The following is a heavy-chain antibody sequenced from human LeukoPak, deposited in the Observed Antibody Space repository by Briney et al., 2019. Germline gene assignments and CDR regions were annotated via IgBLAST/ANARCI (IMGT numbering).Heavy chain of an antibody. V-gene: IGHV4-4*02. D-gene: IGHD4-23*01. CDR3: VRVPPTYGGDNEPY. Sequence: SETLSLTCAVSGGSISSSNWWSWVRQPPGKGLEWIGEIYHSGSTNYNPSLKSRVTISVDKSKNQFSLKLSSVTAADTAVYYCVRVPPTYGGDNEPYWGQGTLVTVSS. CDR2: IYHSGST. J-gene: IGHJ4*02. CDR1: GGSISSSNW.